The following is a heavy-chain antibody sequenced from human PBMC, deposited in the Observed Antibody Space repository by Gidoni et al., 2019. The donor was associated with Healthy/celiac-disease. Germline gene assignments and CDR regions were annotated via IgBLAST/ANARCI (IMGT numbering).Heavy chain of an antibody. CDR1: GGPISSSDYY. Sequence: QVQLQESGPGLLKPSQTLSLTCTVSGGPISSSDYYWSWIRQPPGKGLEWIGYSYYSGSTYYNPSLKSRVTISVDTSKNQFSLKLSSVTAADTAVYYCARGAPYSSGYYYVPPTLFDYWGQGTLVTVSS. D-gene: IGHD3-22*01. J-gene: IGHJ4*02. V-gene: IGHV4-30-4*01. CDR2: SYYSGST. CDR3: ARGAPYSSGYYYVPPTLFDY.